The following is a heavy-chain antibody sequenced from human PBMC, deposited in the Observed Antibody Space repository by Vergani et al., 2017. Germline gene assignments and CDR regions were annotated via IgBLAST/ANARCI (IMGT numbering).Heavy chain of an antibody. D-gene: IGHD3-16*02. CDR2: ISSSSSYI. CDR1: GFTFSSYS. Sequence: EVQLVESGGGLVKPGGSLRLSCAASGFTFSSYSMNWVRQAPGKGLEWVSSISSSSSYIYYADSVKGRFTISRDNAKNSLYLQMNSLRAEDTAVYYCAGEMHDLGELSFYFDYWGQGTLVTVSS. J-gene: IGHJ4*02. CDR3: AGEMHDLGELSFYFDY. V-gene: IGHV3-21*01.